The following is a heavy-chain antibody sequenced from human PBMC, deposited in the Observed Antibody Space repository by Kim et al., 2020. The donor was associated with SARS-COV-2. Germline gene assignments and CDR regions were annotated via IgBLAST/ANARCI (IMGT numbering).Heavy chain of an antibody. D-gene: IGHD5-12*01. Sequence: KGRFTISRDNSKNALYLQMNSRRAEDTAVYYCARAGYSGYDPSDVGMDVWGQGTTVTVSS. V-gene: IGHV3-53*01. J-gene: IGHJ6*02. CDR3: ARAGYSGYDPSDVGMDV.